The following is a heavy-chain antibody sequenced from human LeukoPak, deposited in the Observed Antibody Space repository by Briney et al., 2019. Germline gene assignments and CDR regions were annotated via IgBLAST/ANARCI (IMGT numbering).Heavy chain of an antibody. J-gene: IGHJ6*03. CDR2: IRYDGSNK. D-gene: IGHD6-6*01. V-gene: IGHV3-30*02. CDR3: ANAASPISSSNQDNYYYYMDV. CDR1: GFSFSSYG. Sequence: PGGSLRLSCAASGFSFSSYGMYWVRQAPGKGLEWVSFIRYDGSNKYYADSVKGRFTISRDNSKNTLYLQMNSLRAEDTAVYYCANAASPISSSNQDNYYYYMDVWGKGTTVTVSS.